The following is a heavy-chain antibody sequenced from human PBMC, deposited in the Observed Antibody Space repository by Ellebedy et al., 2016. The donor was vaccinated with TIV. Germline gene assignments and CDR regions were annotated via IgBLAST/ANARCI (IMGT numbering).Heavy chain of an antibody. Sequence: SVKVSXXASGGTFSSYAISWVRQAPGQGLEWMGGIIPIFGTANYAQKFQGRVTITADESTSTVYMELSSLRSEDTAVYYCARGRAVAGRHEYFQHWGQGTLVTVSS. D-gene: IGHD6-19*01. CDR3: ARGRAVAGRHEYFQH. CDR2: IIPIFGTA. J-gene: IGHJ1*01. CDR1: GGTFSSYA. V-gene: IGHV1-69*13.